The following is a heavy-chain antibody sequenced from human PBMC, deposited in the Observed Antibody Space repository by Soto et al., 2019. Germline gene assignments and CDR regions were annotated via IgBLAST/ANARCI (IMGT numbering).Heavy chain of an antibody. J-gene: IGHJ5*02. D-gene: IGHD2-2*01. Sequence: QVQLQESGPGLVKPSETLSLTCTVSVGSISNHYWNWLRQPPGRGLEWIGCVYNSGSTIYNPSLESRVTISVDTSKNQFSLSLSSVTAADTAVYYCAKRTISDSTSGPYNWLDPWGQGALVTVSS. CDR3: AKRTISDSTSGPYNWLDP. V-gene: IGHV4-59*08. CDR2: VYNSGST. CDR1: VGSISNHY.